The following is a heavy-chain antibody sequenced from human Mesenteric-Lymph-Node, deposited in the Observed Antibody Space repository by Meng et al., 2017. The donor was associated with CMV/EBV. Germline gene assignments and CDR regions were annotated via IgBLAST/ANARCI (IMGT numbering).Heavy chain of an antibody. Sequence: GESLKISCAASGFTFNTYEMNWVRQAPGKGLEWVSHISTSGKTIYYADSVKGRFTISRDNAENSLDLQMNSLRAEDTAVYYCARRYCSTTSCLIDYWGRGTLVTVSS. CDR3: ARRYCSTTSCLIDY. D-gene: IGHD2-2*01. J-gene: IGHJ4*02. CDR2: ISTSGKTI. V-gene: IGHV3-48*03. CDR1: GFTFNTYE.